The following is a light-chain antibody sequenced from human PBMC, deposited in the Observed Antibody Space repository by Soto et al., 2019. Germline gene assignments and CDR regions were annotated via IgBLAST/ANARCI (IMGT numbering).Light chain of an antibody. CDR2: DVS. CDR1: SSDIGGYNY. Sequence: QSVLTQPRSVSGSPGQSVTISCTGPSSDIGGYNYVSWYQQHPGKVPKLMIYDVSKRPSGVPDRFSGSKSGNTASLTISGLQAEDEADYYCCSYAGSYTSGVFGTGTKATVL. J-gene: IGLJ1*01. CDR3: CSYAGSYTSGV. V-gene: IGLV2-11*01.